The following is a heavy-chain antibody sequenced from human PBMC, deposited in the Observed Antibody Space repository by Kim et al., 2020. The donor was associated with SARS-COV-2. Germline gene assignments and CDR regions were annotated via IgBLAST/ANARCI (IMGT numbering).Heavy chain of an antibody. D-gene: IGHD1-1*01. V-gene: IGHV3-73*01. CDR1: GFTFSDSA. J-gene: IGHJ3*02. Sequence: GGSLRLSCAASGFTFSDSAIHWVRQASGKGLEWVGRIRSKANTYATAYAASVKGRFTISRDDSKNTAYLQMNSLKTEDTAVYFCTRVPGTPLAFWDALDIWGQGTMVTVSS. CDR2: IRSKANTYAT. CDR3: TRVPGTPLAFWDALDI.